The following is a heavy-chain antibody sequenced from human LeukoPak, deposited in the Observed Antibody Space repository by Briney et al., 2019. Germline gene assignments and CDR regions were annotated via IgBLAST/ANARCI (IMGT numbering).Heavy chain of an antibody. CDR1: GFTFSNAW. J-gene: IGHJ4*02. D-gene: IGHD2-8*01. Sequence: GGSLRLSCAASGFTFSNAWMSWVRQAPGKGLEWVSGINWNGGSTGYADSVKGRFTISRDNPKNTLYLQMNSLRAEDTAVYYCAKDMEGVGDFWGQGTLVTVSS. V-gene: IGHV3-20*04. CDR3: AKDMEGVGDF. CDR2: INWNGGST.